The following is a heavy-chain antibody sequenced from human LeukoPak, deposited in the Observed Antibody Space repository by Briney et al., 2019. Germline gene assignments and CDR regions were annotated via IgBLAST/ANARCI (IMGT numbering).Heavy chain of an antibody. CDR1: GYTFTSYD. CDR3: ARGVRWSSIAAARWFDP. V-gene: IGHV1-8*01. J-gene: IGHJ5*02. D-gene: IGHD6-13*01. Sequence: ASVKVSCKASGYTFTSYDINWVRQATGQGLEWMGWMNPNSGNTGYAQKFQGRVTMTRNTSISTAYMELSSLRSEDTAVYYCARGVRWSSIAAARWFDPWGQGTLVTVSS. CDR2: MNPNSGNT.